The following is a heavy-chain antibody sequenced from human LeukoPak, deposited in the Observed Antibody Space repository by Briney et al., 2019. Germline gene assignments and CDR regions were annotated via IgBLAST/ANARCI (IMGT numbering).Heavy chain of an antibody. Sequence: PWRSLRLSCVASGFTFSSYAMHWVRQAPGPGLELVAVISYDGSNKYYADSVKGRFTISRDNSKNTLYVQMNSLRAEDTAVYYCARAMATIGRLGDYWGQGTLVTVSS. CDR1: GFTFSSYA. CDR2: ISYDGSNK. J-gene: IGHJ4*02. D-gene: IGHD5-12*01. V-gene: IGHV3-30*04. CDR3: ARAMATIGRLGDY.